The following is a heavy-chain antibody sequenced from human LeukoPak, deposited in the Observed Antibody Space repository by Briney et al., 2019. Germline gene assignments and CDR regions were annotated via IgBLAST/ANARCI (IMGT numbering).Heavy chain of an antibody. CDR3: AKEHGGSSWYEDAFDI. V-gene: IGHV3-21*04. D-gene: IGHD6-13*01. CDR2: ISSSSSYI. J-gene: IGHJ3*02. Sequence: GGSLRLSCAASGFTFSIYTMNWVRQAPGKGLEWVSSISSSSSYIYYADSLKGRFTISRDNTKNSLYLQMNSLRAEDTAVYYCAKEHGGSSWYEDAFDIWGQGTMVTVSS. CDR1: GFTFSIYT.